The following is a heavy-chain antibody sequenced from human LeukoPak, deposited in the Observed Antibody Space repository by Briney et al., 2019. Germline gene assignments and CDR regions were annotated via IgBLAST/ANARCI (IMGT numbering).Heavy chain of an antibody. D-gene: IGHD5-18*01. J-gene: IGHJ6*03. CDR3: ARVFTAYGFPYYYYYYMDV. Sequence: ASVKVSCKASGYTFTSYGIGWVRQAPGQGLEWMGWISAYNGNTNYAQKLQGRVTMTTDTSTSTAYMELRSLRSDDTAVYYCARVFTAYGFPYYYYYYMDVWGKGTTVTVSS. V-gene: IGHV1-18*01. CDR2: ISAYNGNT. CDR1: GYTFTSYG.